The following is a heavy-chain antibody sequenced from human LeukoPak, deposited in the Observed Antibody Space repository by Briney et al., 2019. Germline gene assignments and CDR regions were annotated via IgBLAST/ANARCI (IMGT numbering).Heavy chain of an antibody. CDR3: AREHSGSYYWKDYFDY. Sequence: PSETLSLTCTVSGGSISSSSYYWGWIRQPPGKGLEWIGSIYYSGSTYYNPSLKSRVTISVDTSKNQFSLKLSSVTAADTAVYYCAREHSGSYYWKDYFDYWGQGTLVTVSS. CDR2: IYYSGST. D-gene: IGHD1-26*01. J-gene: IGHJ4*02. V-gene: IGHV4-39*02. CDR1: GGSISSSSYY.